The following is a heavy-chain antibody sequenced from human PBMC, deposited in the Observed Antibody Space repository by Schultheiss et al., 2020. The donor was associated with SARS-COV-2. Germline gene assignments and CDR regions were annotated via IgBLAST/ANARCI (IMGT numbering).Heavy chain of an antibody. Sequence: GGSLRLSCAASGFAFSSHWMRWVRQAPGKGLEWVANIKQDGSEKYYVDSVKGRFTISRDNAKNSLYLQMNSLRAEDTAVYYCARDLGITVTSGFDYWGQGTLVTVSS. D-gene: IGHD4-17*01. J-gene: IGHJ4*02. CDR1: GFAFSSHW. CDR3: ARDLGITVTSGFDY. CDR2: IKQDGSEK. V-gene: IGHV3-7*01.